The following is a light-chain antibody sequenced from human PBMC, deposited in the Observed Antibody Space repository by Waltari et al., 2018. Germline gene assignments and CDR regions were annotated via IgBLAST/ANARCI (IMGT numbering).Light chain of an antibody. CDR1: QSVGRF. J-gene: IGKJ1*01. CDR3: QKYVNLPAT. CDR2: HAS. Sequence: EIVLTRSPGTLSLSPGERATLSCRASQSVGRFLAWYQQKPGQAPRLLIYHASIRATGIPDRFSGSGSGTDFSLTISGLEPEDFAVYYCQKYVNLPATFGQGTKVEIK. V-gene: IGKV3-20*01.